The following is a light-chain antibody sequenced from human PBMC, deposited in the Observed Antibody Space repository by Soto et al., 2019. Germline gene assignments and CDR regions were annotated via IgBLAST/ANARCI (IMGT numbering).Light chain of an antibody. CDR3: QQFDDYPCT. CDR2: DAS. Sequence: AIQLTQSPSSLSASVGDSVTITCRASQGISSALAWYQQTPGRAPKLLIYDASTLESGVPSRFTGSRSGTDFTLTVSSLQPEHFPTYYCQQFDDYPCTFGPGTKVDIK. CDR1: QGISSA. J-gene: IGKJ3*01. V-gene: IGKV1D-13*01.